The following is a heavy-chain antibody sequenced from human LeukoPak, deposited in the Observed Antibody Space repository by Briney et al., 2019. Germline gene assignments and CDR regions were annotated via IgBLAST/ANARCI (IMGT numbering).Heavy chain of an antibody. CDR3: ARGRHRQTIDY. CDR2: ISAYNGNT. V-gene: IGHV1-18*01. Sequence: ASVTVSCKASGYTFTSNSNSWVRQPPGQGLEWMGWISAYNGNTNDAQKLQGRVTMTTDTSTSTAYMELRRLRSDDTAVYYCARGRHRQTIDYWGQGTLVTVSS. D-gene: IGHD1-14*01. CDR1: GYTFTSNS. J-gene: IGHJ4*02.